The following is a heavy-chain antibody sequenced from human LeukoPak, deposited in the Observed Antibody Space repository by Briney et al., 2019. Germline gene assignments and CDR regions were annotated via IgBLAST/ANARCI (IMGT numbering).Heavy chain of an antibody. J-gene: IGHJ4*02. V-gene: IGHV4-59*11. CDR1: GGSISSHY. D-gene: IGHD4-17*01. CDR2: IYYSGST. Sequence: SETLSLTCTVSGGSISSHYWSWIRQPPGKGLEWSGDIYYSGSTNYYPYLQSRVTISVDTSKNHFSLKLSSVTAADTAVYYFARERLRRFDYWGQGTLVTVSS. CDR3: ARERLRRFDY.